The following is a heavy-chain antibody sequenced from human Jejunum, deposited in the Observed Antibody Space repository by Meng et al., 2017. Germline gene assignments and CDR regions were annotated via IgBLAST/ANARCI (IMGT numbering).Heavy chain of an antibody. D-gene: IGHD2-15*01. CDR2: SYYTGST. CDR3: ARRSGGSSNFEY. J-gene: IGHJ4*02. CDR1: GASISNSDYR. V-gene: IGHV4-39*07. Sequence: SETLSLTCTVSGASISNSDYRWAWIRQPPGKGLEWIGNSYYTGSTYYNLSLKSRVTISLDTSKNQFSLMLTSVTAADTALYYCARRSGGSSNFEYWGQGTLVTVSS.